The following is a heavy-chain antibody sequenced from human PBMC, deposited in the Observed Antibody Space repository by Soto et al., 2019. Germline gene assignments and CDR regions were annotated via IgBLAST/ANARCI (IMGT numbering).Heavy chain of an antibody. CDR2: ISGSGDST. D-gene: IGHD6-13*01. CDR1: GLTFSSYA. J-gene: IGHJ6*02. V-gene: IGHV3-23*01. Sequence: EVQLLESGGGLAQPGGSLRLSCAGSGLTFSSYAMSWVRQGPGKGLECVSSISGSGDSTYYADSVKGRVTISRDNSKNTLWLQMNSLRAEDTAIYYCAKGKVTAAVWTNGMDVWGQGTTVTVSS. CDR3: AKGKVTAAVWTNGMDV.